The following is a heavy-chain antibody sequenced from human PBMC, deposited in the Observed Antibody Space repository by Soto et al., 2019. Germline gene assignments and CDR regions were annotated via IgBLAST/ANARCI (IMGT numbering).Heavy chain of an antibody. V-gene: IGHV3-33*01. CDR1: GFIFRPYG. Sequence: GGSLKLSCAACGFIFRPYGIHWVRQAPGKGLEWVALIRNDGSDKYYAESVTGRFTISRDNSKNTVYLQMNSLRAEDTALYFCARAPRMAPFDIWGQGTMVTVSS. CDR2: IRNDGSDK. CDR3: ARAPRMAPFDI. J-gene: IGHJ3*02.